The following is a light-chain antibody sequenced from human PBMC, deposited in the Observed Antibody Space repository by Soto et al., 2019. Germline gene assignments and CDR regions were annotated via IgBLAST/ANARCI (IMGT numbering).Light chain of an antibody. CDR2: GAS. J-gene: IGKJ1*01. CDR1: ESVSSSY. V-gene: IGKV3-20*01. Sequence: EIVLTQSPGTLSLSPGERATLSCRASESVSSSYLAWYQQKPGQAPRLLIYGASNSATDIPDRFSGGGSGTDFTLTISRLEPGDFAVYYCQHYGSSRAFGQGTKVEIK. CDR3: QHYGSSRA.